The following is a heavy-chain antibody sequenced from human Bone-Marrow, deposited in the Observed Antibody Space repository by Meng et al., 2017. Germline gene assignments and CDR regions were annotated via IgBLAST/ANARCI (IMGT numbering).Heavy chain of an antibody. CDR1: GGSFSGYY. CDR3: ARGRVVAATNPTFDY. V-gene: IGHV4-34*01. J-gene: IGHJ4*02. Sequence: VQLQQWGAGLLKPSATLSLTSAIYGGSFSGYYWSGIRQPPGKGLEWIGEINHSGSTNYNPSLKSRVTISVDTSKNQFSLTLSSVTAADTAVYYCARGRVVAATNPTFDYWGQGTLVTVSS. D-gene: IGHD2-15*01. CDR2: INHSGST.